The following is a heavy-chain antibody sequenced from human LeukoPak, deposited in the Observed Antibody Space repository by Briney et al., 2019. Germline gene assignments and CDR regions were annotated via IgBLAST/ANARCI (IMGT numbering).Heavy chain of an antibody. J-gene: IGHJ4*02. Sequence: GGSLRLSCAASGFTFSNAWMSWVRQAPGKGLEWVSSISSSSSYIYYADSVKGRFTISRDNAKNSLYLQMNSLRAEDTAVYYCARDHVVSSGYDYWGQGTLVTVSS. D-gene: IGHD6-19*01. CDR2: ISSSSSYI. CDR3: ARDHVVSSGYDY. CDR1: GFTFSNAW. V-gene: IGHV3-21*01.